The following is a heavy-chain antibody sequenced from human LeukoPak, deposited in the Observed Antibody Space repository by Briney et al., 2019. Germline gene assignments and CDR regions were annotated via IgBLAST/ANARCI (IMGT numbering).Heavy chain of an antibody. J-gene: IGHJ3*02. Sequence: ASVKVSCKASGYTFTGYCMHWVRQAPGQGLAWMGWIYPNSGGTNYAQKFQGRITMTRDTSISTAYMELSSLRSGDTAVYYCVRGRLTVADAFDIWGQGTMVTVSS. CDR3: VRGRLTVADAFDI. CDR1: GYTFTGYC. V-gene: IGHV1-2*02. D-gene: IGHD6-19*01. CDR2: IYPNSGGT.